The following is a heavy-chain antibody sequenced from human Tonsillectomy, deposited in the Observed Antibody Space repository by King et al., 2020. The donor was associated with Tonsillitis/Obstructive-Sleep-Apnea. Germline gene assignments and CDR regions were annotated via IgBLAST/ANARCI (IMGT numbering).Heavy chain of an antibody. CDR1: RFSFSNFA. J-gene: IGHJ3*02. CDR2: ISSDGSTK. Sequence: VQLVPSGGGVVQPGGSLRLSCAASRFSFSNFAVHWVRQAPGKGVEWVTVISSDGSTKYYAESVKGRFTISRDNSNNSVYLQMNGLKAEDTAVYYCATYRSNLLLDSLDIWGQGTLLAVSS. V-gene: IGHV3-30*04. CDR3: ATYRSNLLLDSLDI. D-gene: IGHD3-16*02.